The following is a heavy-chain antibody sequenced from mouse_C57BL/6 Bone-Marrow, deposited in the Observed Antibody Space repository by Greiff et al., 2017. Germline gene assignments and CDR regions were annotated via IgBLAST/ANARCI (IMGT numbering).Heavy chain of an antibody. Sequence: QVQLQQSGPELVKPGASVKISCKASGYAFSSSWMNWVKQRPGKGLEWIGRIYPGDGDTNYNGKFKGKATLTADKSSSTAYMRLRSLTSEDSAVYFCARSGDGRVWFAYWGKGTLVTVSA. CDR2: IYPGDGDT. J-gene: IGHJ3*01. V-gene: IGHV1-82*01. CDR1: GYAFSSSW. CDR3: ARSGDGRVWFAY. D-gene: IGHD2-3*01.